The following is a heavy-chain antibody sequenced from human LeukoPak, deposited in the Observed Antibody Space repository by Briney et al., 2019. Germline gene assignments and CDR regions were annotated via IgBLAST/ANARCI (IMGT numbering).Heavy chain of an antibody. CDR2: MNPNSGNT. CDR1: GYTFTSYD. D-gene: IGHD1/OR15-1a*01. J-gene: IGHJ6*03. CDR3: ASASITGTGLYYSYMEV. V-gene: IGHV1-8*01. Sequence: GASVKVSCKASGYTFTSYDINCVRQATGQGLEWMGWMNPNSGNTGYAQKFQGRVTMTRNTSLSTAYMELSSLRSEDTAVYYCASASITGTGLYYSYMEVWGKGPTVTVSS.